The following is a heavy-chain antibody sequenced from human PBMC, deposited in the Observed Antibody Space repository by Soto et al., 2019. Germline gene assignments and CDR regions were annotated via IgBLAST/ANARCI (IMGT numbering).Heavy chain of an antibody. Sequence: SETLSLTCAVSGYSSSSGYYWGCIRQPPGKGLEWIGSIYHSGSTYYNPSLKSRVSISVDTSKNQLSLRLSSVTAADTAMYYCARRHSSSWYGLDYWGQGTLVTVSS. CDR2: IYHSGST. CDR1: GYSSSSGYY. V-gene: IGHV4-38-2*01. D-gene: IGHD6-13*01. CDR3: ARRHSSSWYGLDY. J-gene: IGHJ4*02.